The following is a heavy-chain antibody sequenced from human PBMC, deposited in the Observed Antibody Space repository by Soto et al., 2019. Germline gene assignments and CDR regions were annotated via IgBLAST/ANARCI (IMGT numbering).Heavy chain of an antibody. J-gene: IGHJ5*02. V-gene: IGHV3-66*01. CDR3: AREGYYGTNWFDP. D-gene: IGHD3-10*01. Sequence: EVQLVESGGGLVQPGGSLRLSCAASGFTVSSNYMSWVRQAPGKGLEWVSVIYSGGSTYYADSVKGRFTISRDNSKNTLYLQMNSLRAEDTAVYYCAREGYYGTNWFDPWGQGTLVTVSS. CDR2: IYSGGST. CDR1: GFTVSSNY.